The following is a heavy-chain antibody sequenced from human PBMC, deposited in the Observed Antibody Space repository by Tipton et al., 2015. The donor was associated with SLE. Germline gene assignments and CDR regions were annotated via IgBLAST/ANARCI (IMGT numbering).Heavy chain of an antibody. CDR1: GGSFSGYY. CDR3: ARAPGLDRDYYYYYYMDV. Sequence: TLSLTCAVYGGSFSGYYWSWIRQPPGKGLEWIGEINHSGGTNYNPSLKSRVTISVDTSKNQFSLKPSSVTAADTAVYYCARAPGLDRDYYYYYYMDVWGKGTTVTVSS. CDR2: INHSGGT. V-gene: IGHV4-34*01. D-gene: IGHD3/OR15-3a*01. J-gene: IGHJ6*03.